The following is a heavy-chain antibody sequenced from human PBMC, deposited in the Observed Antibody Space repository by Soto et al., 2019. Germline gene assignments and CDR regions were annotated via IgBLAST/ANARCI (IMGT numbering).Heavy chain of an antibody. J-gene: IGHJ5*01. D-gene: IGHD3-10*01. CDR3: ARHLANHGGDCFDS. V-gene: IGHV4-59*08. CDR2: IHYTGST. Sequence: PSETLSLTCAVSGGSMSPYYWIWIRQPPGKGLEWIGYIHYTGSTNYNPSLRSRVTIAVDTSKNQFSLNLNSVTAADTAVYYCARHLANHGGDCFDSWGQGTLVTVSS. CDR1: GGSMSPYY.